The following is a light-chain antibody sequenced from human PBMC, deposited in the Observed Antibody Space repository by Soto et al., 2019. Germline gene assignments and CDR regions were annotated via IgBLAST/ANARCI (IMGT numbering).Light chain of an antibody. Sequence: DIQMTQSPSSLPASVGDRVTITCRASQSISSYLNWYQQKPGKAPKLLIYAASSLQSGVPSRFSGSGSRTDFTLTISSLQPEDFATYYCQQSYSTPGTFGQGTRLELK. CDR2: AAS. CDR3: QQSYSTPGT. J-gene: IGKJ5*01. CDR1: QSISSY. V-gene: IGKV1-39*01.